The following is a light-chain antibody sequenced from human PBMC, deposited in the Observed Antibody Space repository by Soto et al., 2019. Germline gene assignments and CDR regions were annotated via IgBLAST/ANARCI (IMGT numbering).Light chain of an antibody. J-gene: IGLJ2*01. CDR2: EVS. CDR1: SSDVGEYKY. CDR3: SSFTTNSPVV. V-gene: IGLV2-8*01. Sequence: QSALTQPPSASGSPGQSVTISCTGSSSDVGEYKYVSWYQQHPGKAPKLIIYEVSKRPSGIPGRFSGSKSGNTASLTVAGLQAADEADYYCSSFTTNSPVVFGGGTKLTVL.